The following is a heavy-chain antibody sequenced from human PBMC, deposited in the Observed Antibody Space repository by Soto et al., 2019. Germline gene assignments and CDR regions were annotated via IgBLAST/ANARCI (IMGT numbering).Heavy chain of an antibody. CDR1: GGSISSATYY. V-gene: IGHV4-39*01. D-gene: IGHD2-2*01. J-gene: IGHJ4*02. CDR2: IYHTGST. Sequence: PSEALCLTWTVSGGSISSATYYWGWIRQPPGKGLEWIGTIYHTGSTFSNPSLKSRVTLSVDTSKNQFSLKLNSVTAADTALYFCSAAPNPSYFDFWGQGTPVTVSS. CDR3: SAAPNPSYFDF.